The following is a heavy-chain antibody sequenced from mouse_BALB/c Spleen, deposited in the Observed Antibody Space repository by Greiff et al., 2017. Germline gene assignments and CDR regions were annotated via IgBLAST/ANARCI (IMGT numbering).Heavy chain of an antibody. CDR3: TTNWDVDY. CDR2: IYPSDSYT. CDR1: GYTFTSYW. V-gene: IGHV1-69*02. D-gene: IGHD4-1*01. Sequence: QVQLQQPGAELVRPGASVKLSCKASGYTFTSYWINWVKQRPGQGLECIGNIYPSDSYTNYNQKFKDKATLTVDKSSSTAYMQLSSPTSEDSAVYYCTTNWDVDYWGQGTTLTVSS. J-gene: IGHJ2*01.